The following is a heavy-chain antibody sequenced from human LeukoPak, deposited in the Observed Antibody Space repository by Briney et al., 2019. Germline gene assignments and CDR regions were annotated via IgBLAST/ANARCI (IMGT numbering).Heavy chain of an antibody. Sequence: PSETLSLTCTVSGGSISSYYWSWIRQPPGKGLEWIGYIYYSGSTNYNPSLKSRVTISVDTSKNQFSLKLSSVTAADTAVYYCARTACSGGSCLPFDYWGQGTLVTVSS. CDR3: ARTACSGGSCLPFDY. V-gene: IGHV4-59*01. CDR2: IYYSGST. CDR1: GGSISSYY. J-gene: IGHJ4*02. D-gene: IGHD2-15*01.